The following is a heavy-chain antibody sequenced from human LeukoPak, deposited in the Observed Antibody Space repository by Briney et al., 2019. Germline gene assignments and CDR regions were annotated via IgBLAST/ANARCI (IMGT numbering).Heavy chain of an antibody. CDR1: GGSISSYY. Sequence: QASETLSLTCTVSGGSISSYYWSWIRQPPGKGLEWIGYIYYSGSTNYNPSLKSRVTISVDTSKNQFSLKLSSVTAADTAVYYCARQIVVVPARGGYFDYWGQGTLVTVSS. D-gene: IGHD2-2*01. CDR2: IYYSGST. J-gene: IGHJ4*02. CDR3: ARQIVVVPARGGYFDY. V-gene: IGHV4-59*08.